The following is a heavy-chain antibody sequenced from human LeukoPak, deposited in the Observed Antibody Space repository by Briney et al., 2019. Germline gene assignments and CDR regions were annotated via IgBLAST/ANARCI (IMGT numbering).Heavy chain of an antibody. CDR3: ARDSISDPY. CDR2: ISWNSGSI. D-gene: IGHD3-3*01. V-gene: IGHV3-9*01. J-gene: IGHJ4*02. Sequence: GGSLRLSCAASGFTFDDYAMHWVRQAPGKGLEWVSGISWNSGSIGYADSVKGRFTISRDNAKNSLYLQMNSLRAEDTAVYYCARDSISDPYWGQGTLVTVSS. CDR1: GFTFDDYA.